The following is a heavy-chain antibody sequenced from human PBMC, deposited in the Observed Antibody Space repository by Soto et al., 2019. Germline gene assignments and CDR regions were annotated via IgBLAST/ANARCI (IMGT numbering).Heavy chain of an antibody. Sequence: GASVKVSCKASGGTFSSYAISWVRQAPGQGLEWMGGIIPIFGTANYAQKFQGRVTITADKSTSTAYMELSSLRSEGTAVYYCARYKAAPSPITIFGVVRPPYYYYGMDVRGQGTTVTVSS. V-gene: IGHV1-69*06. D-gene: IGHD3-3*01. CDR3: ARYKAAPSPITIFGVVRPPYYYYGMDV. CDR2: IIPIFGTA. CDR1: GGTFSSYA. J-gene: IGHJ6*02.